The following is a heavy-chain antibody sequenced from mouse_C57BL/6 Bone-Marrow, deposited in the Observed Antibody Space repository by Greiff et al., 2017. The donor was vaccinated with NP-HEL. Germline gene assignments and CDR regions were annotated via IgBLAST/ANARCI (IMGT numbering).Heavy chain of an antibody. J-gene: IGHJ2*01. V-gene: IGHV1-72*01. CDR2: IDPNSGGT. Sequence: VQLQQPGAELVKPGASVKLSCKASGYTFTSYLMPWVKQRPGRGLEWIGRIDPNSGGTKYNEKFKSKATLTVDKPSSTAYMQLNSLTSEDSAVYYCARYYNGSSSFDYWGQGTTLPVSS. CDR3: ARYYNGSSSFDY. D-gene: IGHD1-1*01. CDR1: GYTFTSYL.